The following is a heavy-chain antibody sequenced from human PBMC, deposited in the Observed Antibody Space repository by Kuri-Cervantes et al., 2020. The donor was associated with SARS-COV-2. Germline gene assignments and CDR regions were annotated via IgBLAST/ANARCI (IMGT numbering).Heavy chain of an antibody. D-gene: IGHD1-1*01. CDR1: GFTFSSYS. J-gene: IGHJ3*02. CDR2: ISSSSSYI. CDR3: AIIGTLYNFDAFDI. V-gene: IGHV3-21*01. Sequence: GESLKISCAASGFTFSSYSMNWVRQAPGKGLEWVSSISSSSSYIYYADSVKGRFTISRDNAKNSLYLQMNSLRAEDTAVYYCAIIGTLYNFDAFDIWGQGTMVTVSS.